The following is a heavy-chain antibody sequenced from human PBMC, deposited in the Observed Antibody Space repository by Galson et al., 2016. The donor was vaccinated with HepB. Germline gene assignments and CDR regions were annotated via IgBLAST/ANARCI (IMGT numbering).Heavy chain of an antibody. CDR1: GGTFGTYA. V-gene: IGHV1-69*13. CDR2: IIPIYGTT. CDR3: VKDGGDFDWFPPDAFDI. Sequence: SVKVSCKASGGTFGTYAISWVRQAPGQGLDWMGGIIPIYGTTHYAQKLQGRVTMTADESTNTAYMELSSLRSEDTAVYYCVKDGGDFDWFPPDAFDIWGQGTMVTVSS. D-gene: IGHD3-9*01. J-gene: IGHJ3*02.